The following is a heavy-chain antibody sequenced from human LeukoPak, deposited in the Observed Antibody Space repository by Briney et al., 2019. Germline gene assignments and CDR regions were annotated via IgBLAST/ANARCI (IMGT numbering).Heavy chain of an antibody. D-gene: IGHD2-15*01. CDR1: GGSISSSSYY. Sequence: PSETLSLTCTVSGGSISSSSYYWGWIRQPPGKGLEWIGRIYYSGSTYYNPSLKSRVTISVDTSKNQFSLNLTSVTAADTAVYYCARQGYCSGGTCYYSHWFDPWGQGTLVTVSS. CDR2: IYYSGST. CDR3: ARQGYCSGGTCYYSHWFDP. V-gene: IGHV4-39*01. J-gene: IGHJ5*02.